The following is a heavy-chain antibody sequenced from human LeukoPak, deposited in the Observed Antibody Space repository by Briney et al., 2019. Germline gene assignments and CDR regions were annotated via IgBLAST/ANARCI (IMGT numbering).Heavy chain of an antibody. V-gene: IGHV4-39*01. CDR1: GGSISSTNYY. J-gene: IGHJ3*02. CDR2: IYYSGST. CDR3: IRGQKGAFDI. Sequence: SETLSLTCTVSGGSISSTNYYWGWIRQPPGKGLEWIGIIYYSGSTYYNPSLKSRVTISVDTSKNQFPLKLSSVTAADTAVYYCIRGQKGAFDIWGQGTMVTVSS.